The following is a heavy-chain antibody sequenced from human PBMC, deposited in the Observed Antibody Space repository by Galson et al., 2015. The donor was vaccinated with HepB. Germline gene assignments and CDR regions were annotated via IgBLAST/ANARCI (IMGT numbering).Heavy chain of an antibody. CDR2: IKQDGSEK. D-gene: IGHD3-22*01. Sequence: SLRLSCAASGFTFSRYWMSWVRQAPGKGLEWVANIKQDGSEKYYVDSVKGRFTISRDNAKNSLYLQMNSLRAEDTAVYYCARDHYYDSSGFFFGMDVWGQGTTVTVSS. CDR3: ARDHYYDSSGFFFGMDV. J-gene: IGHJ6*02. CDR1: GFTFSRYW. V-gene: IGHV3-7*01.